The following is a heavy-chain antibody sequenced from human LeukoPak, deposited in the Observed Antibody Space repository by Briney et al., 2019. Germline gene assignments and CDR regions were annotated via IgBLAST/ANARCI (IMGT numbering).Heavy chain of an antibody. CDR1: GFHFSDYY. D-gene: IGHD4-17*01. CDR2: ISSSGSTI. Sequence: GSLRLPCAASGFHFSDYYMSWIRQAPGKGLEWVSYISSSGSTIYYADSVKGRFTISRDNAKNSLYLQMNSLRAEDTAVYYCARADVRASFDPWGQGTLVTVSS. V-gene: IGHV3-11*04. CDR3: ARADVRASFDP. J-gene: IGHJ5*02.